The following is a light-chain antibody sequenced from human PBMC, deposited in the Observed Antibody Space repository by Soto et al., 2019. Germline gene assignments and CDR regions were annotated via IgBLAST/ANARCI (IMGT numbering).Light chain of an antibody. J-gene: IGKJ1*01. CDR1: QSVSSN. V-gene: IGKV3-15*01. CDR3: QQYNNWPT. Sequence: EIVMTQSPATLSVSPGERATLSCRASQSVSSNLAWYQQKPGQAPRLLIYGASTRATGIPARFSGSGSGTEFTLTISSLQSEDCAVYSCQQYNNWPTFGQGTKV. CDR2: GAS.